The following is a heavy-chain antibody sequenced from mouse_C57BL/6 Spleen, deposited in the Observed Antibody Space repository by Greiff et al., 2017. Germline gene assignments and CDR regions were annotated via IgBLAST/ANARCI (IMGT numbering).Heavy chain of an antibody. CDR1: GFTFSSYA. D-gene: IGHD2-1*01. CDR2: ISSGGDYI. J-gene: IGHJ3*01. V-gene: IGHV5-9-1*02. CDR3: TIGYYYQAWFSY. Sequence: EVKLVESGAGLVKPGGSLKLSCAASGFTFSSYAMSWVRQTPEKRLEWVAYISSGGDYIYYAYTVKCRFTISRDNARNTLYLHMSSLKSEDTAMYDCTIGYYYQAWFSYRGQGTLVTVSA.